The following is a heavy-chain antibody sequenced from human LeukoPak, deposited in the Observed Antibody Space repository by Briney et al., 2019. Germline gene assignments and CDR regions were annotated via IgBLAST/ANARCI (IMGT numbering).Heavy chain of an antibody. Sequence: ASVKVSCKASGYTFTSYYMHWVRQAPGQGLEWMGIINPSGGSTSYAQKFQGRVTMTRDTSTSTVYMELSSLRSEDTAMYYCAREGITMAYGMDVWGQGTTVTVSS. CDR1: GYTFTSYY. CDR2: INPSGGST. CDR3: AREGITMAYGMDV. D-gene: IGHD3-10*01. V-gene: IGHV1-46*01. J-gene: IGHJ6*02.